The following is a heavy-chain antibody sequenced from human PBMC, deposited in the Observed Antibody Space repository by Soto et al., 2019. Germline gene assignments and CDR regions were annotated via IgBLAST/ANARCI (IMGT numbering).Heavy chain of an antibody. Sequence: QVQLVQSGAEEKKPGASVKVSCKASGYTFTSYAMHWVRQAPGQRLEWMGWINAGNGNTKYSQKFQGRVTITRDTSASTAYMELSSLRSADTAVYYCARVGGWYVPDYWGQGTLVTVSS. CDR3: ARVGGWYVPDY. V-gene: IGHV1-3*05. CDR1: GYTFTSYA. CDR2: INAGNGNT. J-gene: IGHJ4*02. D-gene: IGHD6-19*01.